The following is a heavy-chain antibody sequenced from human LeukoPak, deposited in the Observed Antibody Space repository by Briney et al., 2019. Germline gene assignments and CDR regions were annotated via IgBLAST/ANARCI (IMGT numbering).Heavy chain of an antibody. CDR3: ARVGAPWYYYDSSGYLRPNWFDP. J-gene: IGHJ5*02. CDR1: GFTFSSYE. D-gene: IGHD3-22*01. CDR2: ISSSGSTI. Sequence: HPGGSLRLSCAASGFTFSSYEMNWVRQAPGKGLEWVSYISSSGSTIYYADSVKGRFTISRDNAKNSLYLQMNSLRAEDTAIYYCARVGAPWYYYDSSGYLRPNWFDPWGQGTLVIVSS. V-gene: IGHV3-48*03.